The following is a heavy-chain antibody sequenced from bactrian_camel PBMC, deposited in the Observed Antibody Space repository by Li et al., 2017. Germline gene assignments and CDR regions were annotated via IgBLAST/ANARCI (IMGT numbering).Heavy chain of an antibody. V-gene: IGHV3S1*01. Sequence: HVQLVESGGGLVQPGGSLRLSCAASGYSVRSNCVGWFRQAPGKEQEREGVARIYSSGSSTDYADSVKGRFTISRDNAKNTVYLQMNSLKSEDTALYFCATTPVVVGRVFAYWGQGTQVTVS. CDR2: IYSSGSST. D-gene: IGHD2*01. CDR1: GYSVRSNC. J-gene: IGHJ4*01. CDR3: ATTPVVVGRVFAY.